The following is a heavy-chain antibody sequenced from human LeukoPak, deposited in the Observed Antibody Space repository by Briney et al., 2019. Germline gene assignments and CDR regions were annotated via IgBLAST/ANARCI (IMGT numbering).Heavy chain of an antibody. CDR2: IYSGGST. J-gene: IGHJ4*02. V-gene: IGHV3-66*01. CDR1: GFTVNSNY. Sequence: GGSLRLSCAASGFTVNSNYMSWVRQAPGKGLEWVSVIYSGGSTYYADSVKGRFTISRDNSKNTLYLQMNSLRAEDTAVYYCAGGARRQQPFDYWGQGTLVTVSS. CDR3: AGGARRQQPFDY. D-gene: IGHD6-13*01.